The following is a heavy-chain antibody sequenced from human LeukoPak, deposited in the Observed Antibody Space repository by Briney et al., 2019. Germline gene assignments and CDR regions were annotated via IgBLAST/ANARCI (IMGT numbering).Heavy chain of an antibody. CDR3: ARGQTAAGEIWYFDY. D-gene: IGHD6-13*01. V-gene: IGHV4-59*01. Sequence: SETLSLTCTVSGGSINGYFWSWIRQPPGKGLEWLGHVYFSGSTKYNPSLESRVAILIDTSKKQSSLKLSSVTAADTAVYYCARGQTAAGEIWYFDYWGQGSLLTVAS. J-gene: IGHJ4*02. CDR2: VYFSGST. CDR1: GGSINGYF.